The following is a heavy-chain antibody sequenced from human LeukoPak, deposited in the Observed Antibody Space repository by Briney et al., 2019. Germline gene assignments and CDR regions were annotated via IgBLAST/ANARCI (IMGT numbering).Heavy chain of an antibody. CDR1: GFTFSSYS. Sequence: GGSLRLSCAASGFTFSSYSMNWVRQAPGKGLEWVSSISSSSSYIYYADSVKGRFTISRDNAKNSLYLQMNSLRAEDTALYYCAKDILLAAAADWGAFDIWGQGTMVTVSS. D-gene: IGHD6-13*01. CDR3: AKDILLAAAADWGAFDI. V-gene: IGHV3-21*04. CDR2: ISSSSSYI. J-gene: IGHJ3*02.